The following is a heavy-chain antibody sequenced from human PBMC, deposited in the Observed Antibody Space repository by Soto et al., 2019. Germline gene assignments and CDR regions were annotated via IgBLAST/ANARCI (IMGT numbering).Heavy chain of an antibody. CDR2: ISSSSSYI. CDR1: GFTFSSYS. V-gene: IGHV3-21*01. Sequence: EVQLVESGGGLVKPGGSLRLSCAASGFTFSSYSMNWVRQAPGKGLEWVSSISSSSSYIYYADSVKGRFTISRDNAKNSLYLQMNSLRAEDTAVYYCASPLVQSYYYYGMDVWGQGTTVTVYS. CDR3: ASPLVQSYYYYGMDV. D-gene: IGHD6-6*01. J-gene: IGHJ6*02.